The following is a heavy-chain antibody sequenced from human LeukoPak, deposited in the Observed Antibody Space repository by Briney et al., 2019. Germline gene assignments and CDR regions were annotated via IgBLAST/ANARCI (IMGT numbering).Heavy chain of an antibody. CDR2: IYYSGST. D-gene: IGHD3-22*01. Sequence: SETLSLTCTVSGGSISSSSYHWGWIRQPPGKGLEWIGTIYYSGSTYYNPSLKSRVTISVDTSKNQFSLKLSSVTAADTAVYYCARHARRDYYDSSGINWGQGTLVTVSS. CDR3: ARHARRDYYDSSGIN. V-gene: IGHV4-39*01. CDR1: GGSISSSSYH. J-gene: IGHJ4*02.